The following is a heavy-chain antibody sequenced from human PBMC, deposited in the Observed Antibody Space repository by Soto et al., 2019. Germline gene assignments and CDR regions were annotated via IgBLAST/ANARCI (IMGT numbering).Heavy chain of an antibody. Sequence: PSETLSLTCAVSGGSISSGGYSWSWIRQPPGKGLEWIGYIYHSGSTYYNPSLKSRVTISVDRSKNQFSLKLSSVTAADTAVYYCARVAIAAAFPRPKRYYFDYWGQGTLVTVSS. D-gene: IGHD6-13*01. CDR3: ARVAIAAAFPRPKRYYFDY. CDR1: GGSISSGGYS. CDR2: IYHSGST. J-gene: IGHJ4*02. V-gene: IGHV4-30-2*01.